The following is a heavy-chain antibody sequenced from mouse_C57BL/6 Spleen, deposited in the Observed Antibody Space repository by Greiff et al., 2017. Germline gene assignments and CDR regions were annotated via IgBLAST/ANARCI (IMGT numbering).Heavy chain of an antibody. CDR3: ARGGIYYYGSSSFAY. J-gene: IGHJ3*01. CDR1: GYTFTSYW. V-gene: IGHV1-55*01. D-gene: IGHD1-1*01. Sequence: VQLQQSGAELVKPGASVKMSCKASGYTFTSYWITWVKQRPGQGLEWIGDIYPGSGSTNYNEKFKSKATLTVDTSSRTAYMQLSSLTSEDSAVYYCARGGIYYYGSSSFAYWGQGTLVTVSA. CDR2: IYPGSGST.